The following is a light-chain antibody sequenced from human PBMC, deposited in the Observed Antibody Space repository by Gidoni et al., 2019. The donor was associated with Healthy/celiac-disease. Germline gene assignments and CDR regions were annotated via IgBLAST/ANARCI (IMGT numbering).Light chain of an antibody. V-gene: IGLV2-14*01. Sequence: LTQPASVSGSPGQSITISCTGTSSDVGGYNYVSWYQQHTGKAPKLMIYDVSKRPSGVSNRFSGSKSGNTASLTISGLQAEDEADYYCSSYTSSSTSVVFGGGTKLTVL. CDR1: SSDVGGYNY. CDR3: SSYTSSSTSVV. CDR2: DVS. J-gene: IGLJ2*01.